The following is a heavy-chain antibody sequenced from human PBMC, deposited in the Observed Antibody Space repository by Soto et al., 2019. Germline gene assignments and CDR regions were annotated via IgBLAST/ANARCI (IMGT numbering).Heavy chain of an antibody. J-gene: IGHJ5*02. Sequence: SETLSLTCTVFDDSISSSPYYWGWVRRPPGKGLEWIGSIYYGGTPYSNLSLKSRVTIVVDTTKNQFSVKMTAVPAAGRAVYFCAGLTWGNWFDPWGRGSLVTVSS. CDR1: DDSISSSPYY. D-gene: IGHD7-27*01. CDR3: AGLTWGNWFDP. V-gene: IGHV4-39*01. CDR2: IYYGGTP.